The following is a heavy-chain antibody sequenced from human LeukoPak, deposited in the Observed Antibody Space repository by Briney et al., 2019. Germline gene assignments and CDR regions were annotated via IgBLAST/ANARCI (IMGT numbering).Heavy chain of an antibody. V-gene: IGHV1-2*02. D-gene: IGHD3-22*01. CDR1: GYTFTGYY. Sequence: ASVKVSCEASGYTFTGYYMHWVRQAPGQGLEWMGWINPNSGGTNYAQKFQGRVTMTRDTSISTAYMELSRLRSDDTAVYYCASSHYYDSSGYYTGPSFDYWGQGTLVTVSS. CDR3: ASSHYYDSSGYYTGPSFDY. CDR2: INPNSGGT. J-gene: IGHJ4*02.